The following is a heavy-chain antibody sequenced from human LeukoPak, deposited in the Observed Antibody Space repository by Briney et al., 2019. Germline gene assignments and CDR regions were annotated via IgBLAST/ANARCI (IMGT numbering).Heavy chain of an antibody. Sequence: GGSLRLSCAASGFTFSSYWMSWVRQAPGKGLEWVANINQDGSEKYYVDSVKGRFTISRDNAKNSLYLQMNSLRAEDTAVYYCASQVGGSGSHFDYWGQGNLVTVSS. V-gene: IGHV3-7*01. D-gene: IGHD3-10*01. CDR1: GFTFSSYW. CDR2: INQDGSEK. J-gene: IGHJ4*02. CDR3: ASQVGGSGSHFDY.